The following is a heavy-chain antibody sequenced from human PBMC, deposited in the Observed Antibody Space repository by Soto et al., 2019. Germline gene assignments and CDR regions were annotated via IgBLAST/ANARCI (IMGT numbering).Heavy chain of an antibody. J-gene: IGHJ6*02. CDR1: GGSISGYY. V-gene: IGHV4-59*01. Sequence: SETLSLTCNVSGGSISGYYWSWIRQSPGKGLEYIGYIYYRGSTNYNSSLKSRVTMSVDTSRNQFSLKMNSVTAADTAVYYCARQQLLPFYYALDVWGQGTTVTVSS. CDR3: ARQQLLPFYYALDV. D-gene: IGHD1-26*01. CDR2: IYYRGST.